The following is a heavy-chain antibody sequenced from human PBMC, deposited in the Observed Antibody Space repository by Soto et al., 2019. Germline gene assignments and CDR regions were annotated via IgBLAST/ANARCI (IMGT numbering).Heavy chain of an antibody. CDR3: AREGSYDSSGYYSPRFDY. CDR2: ISSSSSYI. CDR1: GFTFSSYS. Sequence: ESGGGLVKPGGSLRLSCAASGFTFSSYSMNWVRQAPGKGLEWVSSISSSSSYIYYADSVKGRFTISRDNAKNSLYLQMNSLSAEDTAVYYCAREGSYDSSGYYSPRFDYWGQGTLVTVSS. V-gene: IGHV3-21*01. D-gene: IGHD3-22*01. J-gene: IGHJ4*02.